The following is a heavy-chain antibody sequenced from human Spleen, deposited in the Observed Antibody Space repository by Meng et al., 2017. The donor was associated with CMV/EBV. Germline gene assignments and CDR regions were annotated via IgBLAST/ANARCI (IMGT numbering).Heavy chain of an antibody. V-gene: IGHV4-59*01. CDR3: ARDGARERGNWFDP. Sequence: GSLRLSCTVSGGSISSYYWSWIRQPPGKGLEWIGYIHHSGTTNCNPSLKSRVTISEDTSKNQFSLKLSSVTAADTAVYYCARDGARERGNWFDPWGQGTLVTVSS. CDR1: GGSISSYY. D-gene: IGHD1-26*01. J-gene: IGHJ5*02. CDR2: IHHSGTT.